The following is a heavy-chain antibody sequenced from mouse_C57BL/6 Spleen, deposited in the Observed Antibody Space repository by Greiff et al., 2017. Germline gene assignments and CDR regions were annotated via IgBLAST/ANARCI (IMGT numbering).Heavy chain of an antibody. D-gene: IGHD2-4*01. Sequence: EVQLQQSGPVLVKPGASVKMSCKASGYTFTDYYMNWVKQSHGKSLEWIGVINPYNGGTSYNQKFKGKATLTVDKSSSTAYMELNSLTSEDSAVYYCARDNYYDYDGYAMGYWGQGTSVTVSS. CDR1: GYTFTDYY. CDR3: ARDNYYDYDGYAMGY. J-gene: IGHJ4*01. V-gene: IGHV1-19*01. CDR2: INPYNGGT.